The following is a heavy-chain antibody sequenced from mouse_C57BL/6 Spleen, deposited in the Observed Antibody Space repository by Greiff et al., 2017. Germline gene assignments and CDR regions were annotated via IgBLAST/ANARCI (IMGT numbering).Heavy chain of an antibody. Sequence: EVQLQQSGEGLVKPGGSLKLSCAASGFTFSSYAMSWVRQTPEKRLEWVAYISSGGDYIYYADTVKGPFTITRDNARNTLYLQMSILKSEDTAMYSCTRVFYYGYDGGFAYWGQGTLVTVSA. J-gene: IGHJ3*01. V-gene: IGHV5-9-1*02. D-gene: IGHD2-2*01. CDR1: GFTFSSYA. CDR3: TRVFYYGYDGGFAY. CDR2: ISSGGDYI.